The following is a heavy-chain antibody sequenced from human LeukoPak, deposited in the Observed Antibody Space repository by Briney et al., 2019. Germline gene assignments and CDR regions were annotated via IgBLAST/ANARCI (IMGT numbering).Heavy chain of an antibody. J-gene: IGHJ4*02. V-gene: IGHV3-23*01. CDR1: GFTFSSYA. Sequence: GGSLRLSCAASGFTFSSYAMSWVRQAPGKGLEWVSAISGSGGSTYYADSVKGRFTISRDNSKNTLYLQMNSLRAEDTAVYYCATASIVVVVAAPDYWGQGTLVTVSS. D-gene: IGHD2-15*01. CDR2: ISGSGGST. CDR3: ATASIVVVVAAPDY.